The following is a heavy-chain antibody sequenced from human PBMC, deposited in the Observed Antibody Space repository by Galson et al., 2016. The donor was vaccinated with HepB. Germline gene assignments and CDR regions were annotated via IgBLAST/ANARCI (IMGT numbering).Heavy chain of an antibody. CDR1: GGSISSDDYS. CDR2: IYRSGSS. J-gene: IGHJ4*02. CDR3: ARGGALSLTAAGWAFDY. V-gene: IGHV4-30-2*01. Sequence: TLSLTCAVSGGSISSDDYSWNWLRQPPGKGLEWIGYIYRSGSSYYHPSLKGRVTLSIDRSRNQFSLKLSSVTAADTAVYYCARGGALSLTAAGWAFDYWGQGALVTVSS. D-gene: IGHD6-13*01.